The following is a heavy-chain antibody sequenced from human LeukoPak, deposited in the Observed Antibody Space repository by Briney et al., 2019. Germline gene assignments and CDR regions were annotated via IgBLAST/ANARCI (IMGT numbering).Heavy chain of an antibody. CDR2: IHYSGST. Sequence: SETLSLTCTVSGGSISSYYWSWVRQHPGKGLEWIGYIHYSGSTFYISSLKSRVTISLDTSKNQFSLKLSSVTAADTAVYYCARERNCGGDCYSSWFDLRGQGTLVTVSS. CDR1: GGSISSYY. V-gene: IGHV4-59*06. J-gene: IGHJ5*02. D-gene: IGHD2-21*02. CDR3: ARERNCGGDCYSSWFDL.